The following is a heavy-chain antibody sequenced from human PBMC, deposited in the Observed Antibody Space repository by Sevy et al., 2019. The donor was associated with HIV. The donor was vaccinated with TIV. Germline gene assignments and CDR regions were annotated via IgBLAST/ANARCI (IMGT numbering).Heavy chain of an antibody. V-gene: IGHV3-30*18. CDR1: GFTLSTHV. J-gene: IGHJ4*02. D-gene: IGHD4-17*01. CDR2: ISYDESTQ. CDR3: AKDPRPYGDNVEGFDF. Sequence: GGSLRLSCEVSGFTLSTHVMYWVRQAPGKGLEWVAGISYDESTQYYGDSVKGRFTVSRDNSKNTLFLQMHSLSPEDTAVYYCAKDPRPYGDNVEGFDFWGQGTLVTVSS.